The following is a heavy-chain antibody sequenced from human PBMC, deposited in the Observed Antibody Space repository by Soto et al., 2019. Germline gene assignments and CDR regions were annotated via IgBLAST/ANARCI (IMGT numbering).Heavy chain of an antibody. D-gene: IGHD2-21*01. CDR2: ISTGGAYM. Sequence: EVQLVESGGGLVKAGGSLRLFCTASGFTFRNYNMNWVRQAPGKGLEWVSSISTGGAYMFYADSVKGRFTISRDNAQNSLFLQIDSPRAEDTAVYYCARYIASPGGDYFDSWGQGPRVTVSS. J-gene: IGHJ4*02. CDR1: GFTFRNYN. V-gene: IGHV3-21*06. CDR3: ARYIASPGGDYFDS.